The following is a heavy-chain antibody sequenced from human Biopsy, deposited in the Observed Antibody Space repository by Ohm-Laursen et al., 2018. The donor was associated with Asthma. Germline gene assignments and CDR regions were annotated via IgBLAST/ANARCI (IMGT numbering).Heavy chain of an antibody. CDR1: GDAMSTSGSY. Sequence: SETLSLTWIVSGDAMSTSGSYWGWIRQSPGTGLEWIGSIYYSGRTYYNPSLESRVTISADTSKNHFSLKVTPVTAADTAVYYCARAVSSSSYWYFDLWGRGDLVTVSS. D-gene: IGHD6-6*01. J-gene: IGHJ2*01. CDR2: IYYSGRT. V-gene: IGHV4-39*02. CDR3: ARAVSSSSYWYFDL.